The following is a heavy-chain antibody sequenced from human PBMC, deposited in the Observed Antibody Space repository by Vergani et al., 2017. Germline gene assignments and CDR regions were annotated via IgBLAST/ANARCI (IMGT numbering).Heavy chain of an antibody. V-gene: IGHV3-30*18. CDR1: GFTFSSYG. CDR3: AKVSSDFRSGQGAFDI. Sequence: QVQLVESGGGVVQPGRSLRLSCAASGFTFSSYGMHWVRQAPGKGLEWVAVISYDGSNKYYADSVKGRFTISRDNSKNTLYLQMNSLRAEDTAVYYCAKVSSDFRSGQGAFDIWGQGTMVTVSS. CDR2: ISYDGSNK. J-gene: IGHJ3*02. D-gene: IGHD3-3*01.